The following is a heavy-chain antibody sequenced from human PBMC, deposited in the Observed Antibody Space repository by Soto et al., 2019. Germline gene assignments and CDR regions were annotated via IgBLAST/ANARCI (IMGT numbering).Heavy chain of an antibody. CDR2: ISYDGSNK. CDR1: GFTFSTYG. V-gene: IGHV3-30*18. CDR3: AKDTYYDFWSGYYYYYGMDV. J-gene: IGHJ6*02. D-gene: IGHD3-3*01. Sequence: PVGSLRLSCAASGFTFSTYGMHWVRQAPGKGLEWVAVISYDGSNKYYADSVKGRFTISRDNSKNTLYLQMNSLRAEDTAVFYCAKDTYYDFWSGYYYYYGMDVWGQGTTVTVSS.